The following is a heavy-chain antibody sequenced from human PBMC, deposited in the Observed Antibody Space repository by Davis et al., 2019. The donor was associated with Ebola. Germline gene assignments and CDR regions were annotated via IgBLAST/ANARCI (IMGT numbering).Heavy chain of an antibody. Sequence: ASVKVSCKASGYTFTGYSMHWVRQASGQGLEWMGIINPSGGSTSYAQKFQGRVTMTRDTSTSTVYMELRSLKSADTAVYYCARGWGTTPDFDYWGQATLVTVSS. V-gene: IGHV1-46*01. CDR1: GYTFTGYS. D-gene: IGHD1-1*01. CDR2: INPSGGST. CDR3: ARGWGTTPDFDY. J-gene: IGHJ4*02.